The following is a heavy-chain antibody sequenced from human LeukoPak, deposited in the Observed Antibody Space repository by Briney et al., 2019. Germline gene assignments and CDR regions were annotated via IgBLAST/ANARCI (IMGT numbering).Heavy chain of an antibody. CDR1: GGSISSYY. D-gene: IGHD3-22*01. V-gene: IGHV4-59*12. CDR2: IYYSGST. CDR3: ASSLYYYDSSGYYYPKYFQH. J-gene: IGHJ1*01. Sequence: SETLSLTCTVSGGSISSYYWSWIRQPPGKGLEWVGYIYYSGSTNYNPSLKSRVTISVDTSKNQFSLKLSSVTAADTAVYYCASSLYYYDSSGYYYPKYFQHWGQGTLVTVSS.